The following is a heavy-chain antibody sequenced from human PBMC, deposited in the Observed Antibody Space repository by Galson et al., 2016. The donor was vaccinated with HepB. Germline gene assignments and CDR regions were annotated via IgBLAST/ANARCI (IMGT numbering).Heavy chain of an antibody. J-gene: IGHJ6*02. CDR2: ISYDGSIK. Sequence: SLRLSCAASGFTFLSYGMHWVRQAPGKGLEWVAVISYDGSIKYYVDSVKGRFTISRDNSKNTLYLQMNSLRAEDTAVYYCAKDFTMIVVPYYYYGTDAWGQGTTVTVSS. V-gene: IGHV3-30*18. D-gene: IGHD3-22*01. CDR3: AKDFTMIVVPYYYYGTDA. CDR1: GFTFLSYG.